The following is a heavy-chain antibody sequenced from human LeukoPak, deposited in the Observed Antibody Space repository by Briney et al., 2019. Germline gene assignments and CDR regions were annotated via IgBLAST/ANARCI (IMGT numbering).Heavy chain of an antibody. J-gene: IGHJ4*02. D-gene: IGHD6-19*01. CDR3: ASQTYSSGWYYFDY. Sequence: PGGSLRLSCAASGFTFSSYAMSWVRQAPGKGLEWVSAISGSGGSTYYADSVKGRFTISRDNSKNTLYLQMNSLRAEDTAVYYCASQTYSSGWYYFDYWGQGTLVTVPS. CDR1: GFTFSSYA. V-gene: IGHV3-23*01. CDR2: ISGSGGST.